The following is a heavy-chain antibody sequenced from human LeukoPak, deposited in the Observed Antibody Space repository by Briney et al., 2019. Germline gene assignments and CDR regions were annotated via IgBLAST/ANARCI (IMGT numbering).Heavy chain of an antibody. J-gene: IGHJ2*01. CDR2: IWYDGSNK. D-gene: IGHD3-10*01. CDR1: GFTFSSYG. CDR3: AKAVVMVRGGSGYFDL. Sequence: PGGSLRLSCAASGFTFSSYGMHWVRQAPGKGLEWVAVIWYDGSNKYYADSVKGRFTISRGNSKNTLFLQMNSLRDEDTAVYYCAKAVVMVRGGSGYFDLWGRGTLVAASS. V-gene: IGHV3-33*06.